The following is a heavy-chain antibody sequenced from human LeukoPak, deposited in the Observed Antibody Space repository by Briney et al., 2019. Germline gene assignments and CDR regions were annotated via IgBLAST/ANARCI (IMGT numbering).Heavy chain of an antibody. CDR3: TKDQDFRLGSMDH. CDR1: GFIFRTYA. J-gene: IGHJ4*02. CDR2: ITDIGDRA. V-gene: IGHV3-23*01. Sequence: PGGSLRLSCGTSGFIFRTYAMTWVRQAPGKGLEWVSTITDIGDRAVYIDSVRGRFTISRDDSKNTLYLQMNSLRAEDTAVYYCTKDQDFRLGSMDHWGQGTLVTVSS. D-gene: IGHD7-27*01.